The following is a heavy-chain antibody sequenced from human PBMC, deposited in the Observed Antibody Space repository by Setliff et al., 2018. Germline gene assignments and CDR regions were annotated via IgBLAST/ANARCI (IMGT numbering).Heavy chain of an antibody. D-gene: IGHD3-3*01. CDR3: ARAQSWSGGPYYFDN. J-gene: IGHJ4*02. CDR2: IIPIFGTA. Sequence: SVKVSCKASGGTFSSYAISWVRQAPGQGLGWMGGIIPIFGTANYAQKFQGRVTITADESTSTAYMELSSLRSEDTAVYYCARAQSWSGGPYYFDNWGQGTLVTVSS. CDR1: GGTFSSYA. V-gene: IGHV1-69*13.